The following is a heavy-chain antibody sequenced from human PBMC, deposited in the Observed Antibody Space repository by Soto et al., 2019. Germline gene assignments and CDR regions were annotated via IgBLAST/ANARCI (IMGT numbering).Heavy chain of an antibody. CDR1: GYTFTSYG. Sequence: ASVKVSCKASGYTFTSYGISWVRQALGQGLEWMGWISAYNGNTNYAQKLQGRVTMTTDTSTSTAYMELRSLRSDDTAVYYCARALITGTEYYYYYGMDVWGQGTTVTVSS. J-gene: IGHJ6*02. CDR2: ISAYNGNT. CDR3: ARALITGTEYYYYYGMDV. V-gene: IGHV1-18*01. D-gene: IGHD1-20*01.